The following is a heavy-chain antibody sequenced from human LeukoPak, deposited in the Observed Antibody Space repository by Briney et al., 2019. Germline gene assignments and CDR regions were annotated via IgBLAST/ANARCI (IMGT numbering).Heavy chain of an antibody. CDR1: GFTFTNAW. Sequence: GGSLRLSCAASGFTFTNAWMSWVREATGKGLEWVGRIRHKFDGGTTDYAAPVKGRFTISRDDSKNTLYLQMNSLKTEDTAVYYCATVRSAAHMDLDYWGRGTLVTVSS. D-gene: IGHD6-25*01. CDR2: IRHKFDGGTT. V-gene: IGHV3-15*01. J-gene: IGHJ4*02. CDR3: ATVRSAAHMDLDY.